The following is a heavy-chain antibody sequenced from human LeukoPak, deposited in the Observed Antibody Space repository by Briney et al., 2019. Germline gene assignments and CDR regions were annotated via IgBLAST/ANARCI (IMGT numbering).Heavy chain of an antibody. CDR3: AIAEDGNSCRYYYYYYYMDV. CDR1: GYTFTSYG. CDR2: ISAYNGNT. D-gene: IGHD6-13*01. V-gene: IGHV1-18*01. J-gene: IGHJ6*03. Sequence: ASVKVSCKASGYTFTSYGISWVRQAPGQGLEWMGWISAYNGNTNYAQKLQGRVTMTTDTSTSTAYMELRSLRSDGTAVYYWAIAEDGNSCRYYYYYYYMDVWGKGTTVTVSS.